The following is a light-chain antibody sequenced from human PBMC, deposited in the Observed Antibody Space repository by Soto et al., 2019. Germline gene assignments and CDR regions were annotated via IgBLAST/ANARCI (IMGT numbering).Light chain of an antibody. J-gene: IGKJ1*01. CDR2: GAS. CDR3: QQYGSSGT. Sequence: EIVMTQSPGTLSVSPGERATLSCRAGQGVTTNFAWYQQKSGQSPRLLIYGASNRATGIPDRFSGSGSGTDFTLTISRLEPEDFAVYYCQQYGSSGTFGQGTKVDI. V-gene: IGKV3-20*01. CDR1: QGVTTN.